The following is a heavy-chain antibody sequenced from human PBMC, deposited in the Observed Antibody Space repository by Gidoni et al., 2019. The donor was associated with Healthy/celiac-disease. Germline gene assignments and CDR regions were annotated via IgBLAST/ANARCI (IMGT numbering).Heavy chain of an antibody. Sequence: QVQLVQSGAEVKKPGSSVQVSCKASGGTFSSYAISWVRQAPGQGLEWMGGIIPIFGTANYAQKFQGRVTITADESTSTAYRELSSLRSEDTAVYYCASPPRLYSSSWYYFDYWGQGTLVTVSS. J-gene: IGHJ4*02. V-gene: IGHV1-69*01. CDR2: IIPIFGTA. CDR3: ASPPRLYSSSWYYFDY. CDR1: GGTFSSYA. D-gene: IGHD6-13*01.